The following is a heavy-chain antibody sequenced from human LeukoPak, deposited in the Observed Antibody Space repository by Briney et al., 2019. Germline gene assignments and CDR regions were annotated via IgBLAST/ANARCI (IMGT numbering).Heavy chain of an antibody. V-gene: IGHV4-34*01. CDR2: INHSGST. J-gene: IGHJ4*02. D-gene: IGHD4-17*01. CDR3: ARASAAYGDYEDY. CDR1: GGSFSGYY. Sequence: PSETLSLTCAVYGGSFSGYYWSWIRQPPGKGLEWLGEINHSGSTNYNPSLKSRVTISVDTSKNQFSLKLSSVTAADTAVYYCARASAAYGDYEDYWGQGTLVTVSS.